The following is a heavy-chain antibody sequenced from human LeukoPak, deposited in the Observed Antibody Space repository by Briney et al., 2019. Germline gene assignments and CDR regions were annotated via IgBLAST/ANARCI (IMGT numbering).Heavy chain of an antibody. CDR1: GYTFTSFY. V-gene: IGHV1-46*01. CDR2: INPSGGST. CDR3: AREGGLLWFGELMPFDY. Sequence: GASVKVSCKASGYTFTSFYMNWVRQAPGQGLEWMGKINPSGGSTTYAQKFQGRFTMNRDTSTSTVYMELSSLRFEDTAVYYCAREGGLLWFGELMPFDYWGQGTLVTVSS. D-gene: IGHD3-10*01. J-gene: IGHJ4*02.